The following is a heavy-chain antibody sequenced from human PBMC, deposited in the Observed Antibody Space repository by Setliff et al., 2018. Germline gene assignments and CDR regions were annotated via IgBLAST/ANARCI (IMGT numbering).Heavy chain of an antibody. CDR3: ARVGRRVDPDTVRRRYSDL. D-gene: IGHD3-3*01. CDR1: GYIFTGYY. CDR2: FNPNSGDT. V-gene: IGHV1-2*06. J-gene: IGHJ2*01. Sequence: ASVKVSCKASGYIFTGYYIHWVRQAPGQGLEWMGRFNPNSGDTNSAQKFQGRVTMTRDTSISTAYMELSRLKYDDTAVYYCARVGRRVDPDTVRRRYSDLWGRGTLVTVSS.